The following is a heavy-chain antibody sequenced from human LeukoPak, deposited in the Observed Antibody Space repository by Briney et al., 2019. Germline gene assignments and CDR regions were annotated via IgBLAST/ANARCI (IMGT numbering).Heavy chain of an antibody. J-gene: IGHJ4*02. CDR3: ARGTTSDWPLDH. V-gene: IGHV1-3*01. D-gene: IGHD2-2*01. CDR2: IDAGNGDT. Sequence: ASVKVSCKASGYTFSDYAVHWVRQAPGQRFEWMGWIDAGNGDTRYSQKFQGRVTITRDTSASTAYIELRSLRSEDTAMYYCARGTTSDWPLDHGGQEPLVTIS. CDR1: GYTFSDYA.